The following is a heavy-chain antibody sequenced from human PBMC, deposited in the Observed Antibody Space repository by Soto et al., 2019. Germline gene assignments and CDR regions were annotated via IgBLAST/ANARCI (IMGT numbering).Heavy chain of an antibody. J-gene: IGHJ6*02. CDR1: GYTFTSYY. V-gene: IGHV1-46*01. CDR3: ARVGGSKAASPSYYGMDV. Sequence: ASVKVSCKASGYTFTSYYMHWVRQAGGQGLEWMGIINPSGGSTSYAQKFQGRVTMTRDTSTSTVYMELSSLRSEDTAVYYCARVGGSKAASPSYYGMDVWGQGTTVTVSS. D-gene: IGHD6-6*01. CDR2: INPSGGST.